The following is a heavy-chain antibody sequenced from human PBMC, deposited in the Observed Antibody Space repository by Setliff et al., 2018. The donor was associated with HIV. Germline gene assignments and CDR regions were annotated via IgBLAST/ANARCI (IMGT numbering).Heavy chain of an antibody. Sequence: PSETLSLTCTVSGYSISSGYYWGWIRLPPGKGLEWIGDIYHSGFTIYNPSLKSRVTLSLDTSKNQFSLKLSSVTAADTAVYFCVRRDSHGSQPSYFDYWGQGTLVTVSS. V-gene: IGHV4-38-2*02. D-gene: IGHD3-22*01. J-gene: IGHJ4*02. CDR3: VRRDSHGSQPSYFDY. CDR1: GYSISSGYY. CDR2: IYHSGFT.